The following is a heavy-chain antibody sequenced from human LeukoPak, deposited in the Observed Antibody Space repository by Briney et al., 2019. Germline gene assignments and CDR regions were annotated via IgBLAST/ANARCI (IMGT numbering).Heavy chain of an antibody. D-gene: IGHD6-25*01. CDR2: ISSSGSTI. CDR1: GFTFSDYY. Sequence: GGSLRLSCAASGFTFSDYYMSWIRQAPGKGQEWVSYISSSGSTIYYADSVKGRFTISRDNAKNSLYLQMNSLRAEDTAVYYCARRVPDSGDAFDIWGQGTMVTVSS. CDR3: ARRVPDSGDAFDI. J-gene: IGHJ3*02. V-gene: IGHV3-11*01.